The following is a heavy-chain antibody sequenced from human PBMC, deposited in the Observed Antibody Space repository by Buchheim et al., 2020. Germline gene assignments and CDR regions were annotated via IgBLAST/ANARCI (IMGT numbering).Heavy chain of an antibody. D-gene: IGHD5-24*01. J-gene: IGHJ4*02. V-gene: IGHV4-34*01. Sequence: QVQLQQWGAGLLKPSETLSLTCAVYGGSFSGYYWSWIRQPPGKGLEWIGEINHSGSTNYNPSLRSRVTISVDTSKNQFSLKLSSVTAADTAVYYCARGWRWLQSGFDYWGQGTL. CDR3: ARGWRWLQSGFDY. CDR2: INHSGST. CDR1: GGSFSGYY.